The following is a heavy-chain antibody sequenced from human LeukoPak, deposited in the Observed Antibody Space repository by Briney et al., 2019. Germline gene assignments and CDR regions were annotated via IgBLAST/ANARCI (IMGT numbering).Heavy chain of an antibody. CDR1: GVTFSSYG. V-gene: IGHV3-23*01. Sequence: GSLRPSCAASGVTFSSYGMSWVRQAPGKGVEWVSAISGSGGSTYYADSAEGRFTISRDNSKNSLYMQMNSLRAEDTAVYYCAKVGSEWLVYNWFDPWGQGTLVTVSS. CDR2: ISGSGGST. CDR3: AKVGSEWLVYNWFDP. D-gene: IGHD6-19*01. J-gene: IGHJ5*02.